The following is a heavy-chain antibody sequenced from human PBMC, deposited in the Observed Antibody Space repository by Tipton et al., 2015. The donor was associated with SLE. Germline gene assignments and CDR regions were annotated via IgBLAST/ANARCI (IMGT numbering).Heavy chain of an antibody. CDR2: IYNNGNT. CDR3: ARAKRSSTTWGYWFDP. CDR1: GASISSHY. V-gene: IGHV4-59*11. D-gene: IGHD2-2*01. Sequence: LRLSCTVSGASISSHYWNWIRQPPGKGLEWIGNIYNNGNTNYNPSLKSRVTISVDTSRNQFFLKLSSVTAADTALYYCARAKRSSTTWGYWFDPWDQGTLATVSS. J-gene: IGHJ5*02.